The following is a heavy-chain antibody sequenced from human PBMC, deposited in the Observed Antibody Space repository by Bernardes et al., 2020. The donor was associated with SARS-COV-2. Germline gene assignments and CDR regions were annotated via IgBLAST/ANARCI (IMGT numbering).Heavy chain of an antibody. CDR3: AHTPYDFWSGYPLYNYFDP. CDR2: VYWNDDI. CDR1: GFSLNTRGVG. J-gene: IGHJ5*02. D-gene: IGHD3-3*01. Sequence: SGPTLLKPTQTLTLTCTFSGFSLNTRGVGVAWIRQPPGKALEWLALVYWNDDIRYRPSLRTRLTITKDISKNQVVLTLTNVDPVDTGTYFCAHTPYDFWSGYPLYNYFDPWGQGTLVTVSS. V-gene: IGHV2-5*01.